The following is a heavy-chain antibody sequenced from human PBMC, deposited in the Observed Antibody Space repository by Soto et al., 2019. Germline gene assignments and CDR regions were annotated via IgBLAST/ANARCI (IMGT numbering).Heavy chain of an antibody. CDR1: RGSISSSY. D-gene: IGHD3-22*01. Sequence: PSETLSLTCTVSRGSISSSYWTWIRQPPGKGLEWIGYISYSGSPNYNPSLKSRVTISADTSKNQFSLKLSSVTAADTAVYYCARYDYHNNISSIDYRGQGALVTVSS. J-gene: IGHJ4*02. V-gene: IGHV4-59*12. CDR2: ISYSGSP. CDR3: ARYDYHNNISSIDY.